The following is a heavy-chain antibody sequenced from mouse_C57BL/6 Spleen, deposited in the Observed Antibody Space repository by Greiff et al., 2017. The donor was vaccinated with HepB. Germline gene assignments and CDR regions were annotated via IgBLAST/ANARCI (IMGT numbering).Heavy chain of an antibody. V-gene: IGHV1-18*01. Sequence: EVQLQQSGPELVKPGASVKIPCKASGYTFTDYNMDWVKQSHGKSLEWIGDINPNNGGTIYNQKFKGKATLTVDKSSSTAYMELRSLTSEDTAVYYCARKERLRRYAMDYWGQGTSVTVSS. CDR1: GYTFTDYN. CDR3: ARKERLRRYAMDY. D-gene: IGHD2-4*01. J-gene: IGHJ4*01. CDR2: INPNNGGT.